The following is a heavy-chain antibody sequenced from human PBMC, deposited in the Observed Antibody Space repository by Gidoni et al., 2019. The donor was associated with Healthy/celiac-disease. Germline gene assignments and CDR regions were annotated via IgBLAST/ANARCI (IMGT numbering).Heavy chain of an antibody. CDR2: IWYDGSNK. Sequence: QVQLVESGGGVVQPGRSLRLSCAASGFTFSSYGMHWVRQAPGKGLEWVAVIWYDGSNKYYADSVKGRFTISRDNSKNTLYLQMNSLRAEDTAVYYCARDRSSGWYQQKNYYYYGMDVWGQGTTVTVSS. V-gene: IGHV3-33*01. CDR1: GFTFSSYG. J-gene: IGHJ6*02. D-gene: IGHD6-19*01. CDR3: ARDRSSGWYQQKNYYYYGMDV.